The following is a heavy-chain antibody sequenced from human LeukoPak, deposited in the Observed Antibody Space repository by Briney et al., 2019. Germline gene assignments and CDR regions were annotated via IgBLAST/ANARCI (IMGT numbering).Heavy chain of an antibody. Sequence: SETLSLTCGVSGGFIINGKWWSWVRQPPGKGLEWIGEISHSGSPNYNPSLKGRLTISVDTAKNQFSLKLSSVTAADTAVYYCARPYSSGWYNWFDPWGQGTLVTVSS. D-gene: IGHD6-19*01. CDR2: ISHSGSP. CDR1: GGFIINGKW. J-gene: IGHJ5*02. V-gene: IGHV4/OR15-8*01. CDR3: ARPYSSGWYNWFDP.